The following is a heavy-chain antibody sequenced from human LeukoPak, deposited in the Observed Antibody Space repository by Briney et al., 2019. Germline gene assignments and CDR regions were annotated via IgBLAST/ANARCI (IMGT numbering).Heavy chain of an antibody. V-gene: IGHV3-33*01. CDR1: GFTFSSYG. D-gene: IGHD2-21*02. J-gene: IGHJ4*02. CDR3: ARDLGGCGDRFCSYYFDH. CDR2: IWYDGSHK. Sequence: PGGSLRLSCGASGFTFSSYGMNWLRQAPGKGLEWVAFIWYDGSHKYYADSAKGRFTISRDNSKNTVSLQMDSLRVEDTALYYCARDLGGCGDRFCSYYFDHWGQGIQVTVSS.